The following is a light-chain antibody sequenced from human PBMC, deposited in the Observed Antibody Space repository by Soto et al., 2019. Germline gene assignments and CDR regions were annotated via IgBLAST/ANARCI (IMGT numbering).Light chain of an antibody. J-gene: IGKJ1*01. V-gene: IGKV3-20*01. CDR3: QQYGSSPSWT. CDR1: QSVSSSY. Sequence: EIVFTQSPGTLSLSPGERATLSCRASQSVSSSYLAWYQQKPGQAPRLLIYGASSRATGIPDRFSGSGSGTDFTLTISRLXPEDFAVYYCQQYGSSPSWTFGQGTKVDIK. CDR2: GAS.